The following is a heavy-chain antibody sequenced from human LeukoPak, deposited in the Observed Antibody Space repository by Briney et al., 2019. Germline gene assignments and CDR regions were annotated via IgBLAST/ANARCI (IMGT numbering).Heavy chain of an antibody. D-gene: IGHD6-13*01. CDR2: MNPNSGNT. J-gene: IGHJ4*02. V-gene: IGHV1-8*03. CDR3: ARGRGSSWPGNY. CDR1: GYTFTSYD. Sequence: ASVTVSFKASGYTFTSYDINWVRQATGQGLEWMGWMNPNSGNTGYAQKFQGRVTITRNTSISKAYMELSSLRSEDTAVYYCARGRGSSWPGNYWGQGTLVTVSS.